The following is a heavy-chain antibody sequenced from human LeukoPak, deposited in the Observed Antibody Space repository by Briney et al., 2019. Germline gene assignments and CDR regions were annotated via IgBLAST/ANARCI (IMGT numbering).Heavy chain of an antibody. CDR2: IKEDGSDK. CDR1: GFTFSSYW. CDR3: ARDYVGWGIVTYPGFDY. J-gene: IGHJ4*02. V-gene: IGHV3-7*03. Sequence: GGSRRLSCAASGFTFSSYWMSWVRQAPGKGLEWVASIKEDGSDKYSVDSVKGRFTISRDNAKNSLYLQMNSLRAEDTAVYYCARDYVGWGIVTYPGFDYWGQGTLVTVSS. D-gene: IGHD2/OR15-2a*01.